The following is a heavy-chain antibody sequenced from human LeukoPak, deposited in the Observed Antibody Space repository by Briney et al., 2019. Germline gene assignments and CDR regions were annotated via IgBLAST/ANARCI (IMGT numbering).Heavy chain of an antibody. D-gene: IGHD6-13*01. CDR2: ISWNSGSI. V-gene: IGHV3-9*01. J-gene: IGHJ4*02. CDR1: GFTFDDYA. CDR3: AKDMEGFIAAAGFDY. Sequence: QPGRSLRLSCAASGFTFDDYAMHWVRQAPGKGLEWVSGISWNSGSIGYADSVKGRFTISRDNAKNSLYLQMNSLRAEDTALYYCAKDMEGFIAAAGFDYWGQGTLVTVSS.